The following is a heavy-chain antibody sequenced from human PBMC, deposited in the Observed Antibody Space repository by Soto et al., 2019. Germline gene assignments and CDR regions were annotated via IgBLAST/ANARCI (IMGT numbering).Heavy chain of an antibody. J-gene: IGHJ4*02. Sequence: QVQLVESGGGVVQPGRSLRLSCAASGFTFSSYAMHWVRQAPGKGLEWVAVISYDGSNKYYADSVKGRFTISRDNSKNTLYLQMNSLRAEDTAVYYCARETSGAAHYWGQGTLVTVSS. CDR1: GFTFSSYA. D-gene: IGHD6-19*01. CDR2: ISYDGSNK. V-gene: IGHV3-30-3*01. CDR3: ARETSGAAHY.